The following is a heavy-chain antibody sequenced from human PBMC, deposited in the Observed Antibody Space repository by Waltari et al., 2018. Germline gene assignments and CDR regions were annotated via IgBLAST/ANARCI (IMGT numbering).Heavy chain of an antibody. CDR2: ISSGGNYI. Sequence: EVQLVESGGGIVKPGEPLRLSCAASGFTFSSYSMNWVRQAPGKGLDWVSSISSGGNYIYYADSVKARFTISRDNAKSSLFLQMDSLRVEDTAVYYCGRGDVSVAGINDDWGQGVLVTVSS. CDR1: GFTFSSYS. J-gene: IGHJ4*02. D-gene: IGHD6-19*01. V-gene: IGHV3-21*04. CDR3: GRGDVSVAGINDD.